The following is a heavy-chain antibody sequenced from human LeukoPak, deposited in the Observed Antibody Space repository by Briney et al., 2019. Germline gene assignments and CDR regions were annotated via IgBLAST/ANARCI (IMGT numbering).Heavy chain of an antibody. CDR3: ARASGVDTRVTEYYFDY. D-gene: IGHD4-11*01. Sequence: RPSETLSLTCTVSRGSISSYYWSWIRQPPGQGLERIGYIYYSGSTDYNPSLKSRVNISVDTSKNQFSLKLSSVTAADTAVYYCARASGVDTRVTEYYFDYWGQGTLVTVSS. CDR2: IYYSGST. V-gene: IGHV4-59*01. CDR1: RGSISSYY. J-gene: IGHJ4*02.